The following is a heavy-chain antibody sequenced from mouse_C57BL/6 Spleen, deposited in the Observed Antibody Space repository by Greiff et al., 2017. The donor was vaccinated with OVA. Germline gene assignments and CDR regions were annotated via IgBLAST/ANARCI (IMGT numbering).Heavy chain of an antibody. Sequence: QVQLQQPGAELVKLGASVKLSCKASGYTFTSYWMQWVKQRPGQGLEWIGEIDPSDSYTNYNQKFKGKATLTVDTSSSTAYMQLSSLTSEDSAVYYCASGDYSNGFDYWGQGTTLTVSS. J-gene: IGHJ2*01. V-gene: IGHV1-50*01. CDR3: ASGDYSNGFDY. CDR2: IDPSDSYT. D-gene: IGHD2-5*01. CDR1: GYTFTSYW.